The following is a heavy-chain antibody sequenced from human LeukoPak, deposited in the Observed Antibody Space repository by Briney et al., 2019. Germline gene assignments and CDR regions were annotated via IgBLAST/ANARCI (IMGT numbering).Heavy chain of an antibody. D-gene: IGHD2-21*02. CDR3: ARPCGGDCYSVAFDI. J-gene: IGHJ3*02. CDR1: GFTFSGYP. V-gene: IGHV3-21*01. Sequence: PGGSLRLSCAASGFTFSGYPIHWVRQAPGKGLEWVSSISSSSSYIYYADSVKGRFTISRDNAKNSLYLQMNSLRAEDTAVYYCARPCGGDCYSVAFDIWGQGTMVTVSS. CDR2: ISSSSSYI.